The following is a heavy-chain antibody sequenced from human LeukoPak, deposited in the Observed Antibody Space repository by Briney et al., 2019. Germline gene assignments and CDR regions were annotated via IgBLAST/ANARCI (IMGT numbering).Heavy chain of an antibody. CDR3: ARGGEGNYGSGRRGPGIDY. J-gene: IGHJ4*02. D-gene: IGHD3-10*01. V-gene: IGHV4-34*01. Sequence: SETLSLTCAVSGGSFSGYYWSWIRQPPGKGLEWIWEINHSGGTNYNPSLKSRVTISVDTSKKQFSLKLSSVTAGDTAVYYCARGGEGNYGSGRRGPGIDYWGQGTLVTVSS. CDR1: GGSFSGYY. CDR2: INHSGGT.